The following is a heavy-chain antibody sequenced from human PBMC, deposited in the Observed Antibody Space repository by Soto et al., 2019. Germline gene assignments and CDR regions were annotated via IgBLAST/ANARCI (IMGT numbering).Heavy chain of an antibody. D-gene: IGHD3-3*01. CDR1: GFNFFSYE. J-gene: IGHJ5*02. CDR2: ISSSGSTT. Sequence: EVQLVESGGGLVQPGGSLRLSCAASGFNFFSYEMNWVRQAPGKGLEWVSYISSSGSTTYYADSVEGRFTISRDNTKNSLYLLMTSLRAEDTAVYYCAREELSGYIDLWGQGTLVTVSS. CDR3: AREELSGYIDL. V-gene: IGHV3-48*03.